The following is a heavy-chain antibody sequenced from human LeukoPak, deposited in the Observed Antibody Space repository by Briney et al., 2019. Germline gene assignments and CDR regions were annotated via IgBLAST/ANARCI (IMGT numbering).Heavy chain of an antibody. CDR1: GFTFSSYN. CDR2: ISSSSSTI. Sequence: GGSLRLSCAASGFTFSSYNMNWVRQAPGKGLEWVSYISSSSSTIYYADSVKGRFTISRDNAKNSLYLQMNSPKAEDTAVYYCARGSGYYYEGPFDYWGQGTLVTVSS. V-gene: IGHV3-48*01. J-gene: IGHJ4*02. D-gene: IGHD3-22*01. CDR3: ARGSGYYYEGPFDY.